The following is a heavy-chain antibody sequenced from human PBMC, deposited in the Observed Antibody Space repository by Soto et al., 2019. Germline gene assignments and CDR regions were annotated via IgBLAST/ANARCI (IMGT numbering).Heavy chain of an antibody. J-gene: IGHJ4*02. CDR2: INSGGKTT. CDR1: GFSFSTYG. Sequence: EVQLVESGGGLVQPGGSLRLSCAASGFSFSTYGMNWARQAPGKGLEWVTHINSGGKTTSYSDSVKGRFTISRDDAKNSLYPPKDRPRVDDTAINYRARDPQGITRFDYWGPGTLVNVSS. V-gene: IGHV3-48*04. D-gene: IGHD1-20*01. CDR3: ARDPQGITRFDY.